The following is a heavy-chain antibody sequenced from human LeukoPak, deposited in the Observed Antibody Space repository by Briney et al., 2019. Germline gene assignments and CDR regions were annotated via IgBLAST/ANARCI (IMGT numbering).Heavy chain of an antibody. CDR3: ARTYGSGSYYVGLGDY. CDR1: GYTFTSYG. D-gene: IGHD3-10*01. CDR2: ISAYNGNT. V-gene: IGHV1-18*01. J-gene: IGHJ4*02. Sequence: ASVEVSCKASGYTFTSYGISWVRQAPGQGLEWMGWISAYNGNTNYAQKLQGRVTMTTGTSTSTAYMELRSLTSDDTAVYYCARTYGSGSYYVGLGDYWGQGTLVTVSS.